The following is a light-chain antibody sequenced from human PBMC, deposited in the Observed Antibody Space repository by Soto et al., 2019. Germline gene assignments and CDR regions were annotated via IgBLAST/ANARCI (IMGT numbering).Light chain of an antibody. J-gene: IGKJ1*01. Sequence: QMTQSPSTLSASVGDTVTVTCRASQSVSGWLAWYQQKPGEAPKLLIYDASALQSGVPSRFSGFGSGTEFTLSISGLQPDDFGTYYCQQYYMGWTFGQGTKVDIK. V-gene: IGKV1-5*01. CDR1: QSVSGW. CDR2: DAS. CDR3: QQYYMGWT.